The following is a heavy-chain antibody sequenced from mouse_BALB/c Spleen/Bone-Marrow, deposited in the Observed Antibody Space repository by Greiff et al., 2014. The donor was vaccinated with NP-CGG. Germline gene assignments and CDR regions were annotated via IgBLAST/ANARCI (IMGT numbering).Heavy chain of an antibody. CDR1: GYTFTSYV. J-gene: IGHJ1*01. CDR2: INPYNDDT. Sequence: VQLQQSGPELVKPGASVKMSCKASGYTFTSYVMHWVKQKPGLGLEWIGYINPYNDDTEYNEKFKGKATLTSDKSSSTAYMELSSLTSEDSAVFYCARSLYGYDRYFDVWGAGTTVTVSS. V-gene: IGHV1-14*01. CDR3: ARSLYGYDRYFDV. D-gene: IGHD2-2*01.